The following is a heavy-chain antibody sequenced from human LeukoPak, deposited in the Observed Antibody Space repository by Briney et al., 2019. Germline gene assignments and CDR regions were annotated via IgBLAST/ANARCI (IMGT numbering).Heavy chain of an antibody. CDR2: IYYSGST. J-gene: IGHJ4*02. Sequence: SETLSLTCTVSGGSISSSSYYWGWIRQPPGKGLEWIGSIYYSGSTYYNPSLKSRVTISVDTSKNQFSLKLSSVTAADTAVYYCARRLRGHYGYPDYWGQGTLVTVSS. V-gene: IGHV4-39*01. CDR3: ARRLRGHYGYPDY. D-gene: IGHD4-17*01. CDR1: GGSISSSSYY.